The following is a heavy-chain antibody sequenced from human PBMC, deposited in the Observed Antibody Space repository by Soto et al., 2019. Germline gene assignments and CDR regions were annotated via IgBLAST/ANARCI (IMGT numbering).Heavy chain of an antibody. CDR3: ARDPFSSSSGNHYFDY. CDR2: TYYRSKWYN. Sequence: SQTLSLTCAISGDSVSSNSAAWNWIRQSPSRGLEWLGRTYYRSKWYNDYAVSVKSRITINPDTSKNQFSLQLNSVTPEDAAVYYCARDPFSSSSGNHYFDYWGQGTLGTVSS. J-gene: IGHJ4*02. CDR1: GDSVSSNSAA. V-gene: IGHV6-1*01. D-gene: IGHD6-6*01.